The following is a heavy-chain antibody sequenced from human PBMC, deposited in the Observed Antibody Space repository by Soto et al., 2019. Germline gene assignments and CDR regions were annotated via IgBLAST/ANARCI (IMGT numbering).Heavy chain of an antibody. CDR2: IYYSGST. CDR3: ARDLGYCTNGVCYTIGYFDY. J-gene: IGHJ4*02. V-gene: IGHV4-59*01. Sequence: TETLSLTCTVSVGSISRYYWSWIRQPPGKGLEWIGYIYYSGSTNYNPSLKSRVTISVDTSKNQFSLKLSSVTAADTAVYYCARDLGYCTNGVCYTIGYFDYWGQGTLVTVSS. CDR1: VGSISRYY. D-gene: IGHD2-8*01.